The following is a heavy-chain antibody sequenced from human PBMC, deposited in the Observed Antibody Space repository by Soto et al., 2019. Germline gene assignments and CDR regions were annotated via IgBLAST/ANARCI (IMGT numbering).Heavy chain of an antibody. V-gene: IGHV2-5*02. Sequence: ESGPTMVNPTQTLTLTCTFSGLSLSTSGMGVGWIRQPPGKALEWLALIYWDDDKRYSPSLKSRLTITKDTSKNQVVLTMTNMDPVDTATYYSAHQEIGYCSGGSCNWFDPWGQGTLVTVSS. CDR1: GLSLSTSGMG. D-gene: IGHD2-15*01. J-gene: IGHJ5*02. CDR3: AHQEIGYCSGGSCNWFDP. CDR2: IYWDDDK.